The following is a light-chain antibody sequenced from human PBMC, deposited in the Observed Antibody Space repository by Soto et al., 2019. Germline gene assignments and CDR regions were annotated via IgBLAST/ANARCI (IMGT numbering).Light chain of an antibody. Sequence: IRMTQSPSSLSASPGHRFTITCRASQGISSYLAWYQQKRGKAPKLLIYAASTLQSGVPSRFSGSGSGTDFTLTISCLQSDDFVTYYCQQYYSYPLTFGGGTKVDIK. CDR1: QGISSY. CDR3: QQYYSYPLT. CDR2: AAS. J-gene: IGKJ4*01. V-gene: IGKV1-8*01.